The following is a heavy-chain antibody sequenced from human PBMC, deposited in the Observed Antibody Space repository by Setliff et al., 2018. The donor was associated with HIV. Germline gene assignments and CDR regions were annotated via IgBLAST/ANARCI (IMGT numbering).Heavy chain of an antibody. Sequence: RASVKVSCKTSGYMFSSYGISWVRQAPGQGLEWMGWVSNKGDTNYVQKLQDRLTITTDTSTSTAYLELRDLRSEDTAVYYCARDPRYSSVWFRNGGVDYWGQGTPVTVSS. CDR1: GYMFSSYG. V-gene: IGHV1-18*01. J-gene: IGHJ4*02. CDR2: VSNKGDT. D-gene: IGHD6-19*01. CDR3: ARDPRYSSVWFRNGGVDY.